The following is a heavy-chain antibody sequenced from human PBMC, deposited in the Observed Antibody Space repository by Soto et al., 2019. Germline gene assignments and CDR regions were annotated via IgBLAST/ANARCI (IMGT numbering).Heavy chain of an antibody. V-gene: IGHV1-69*12. CDR2: IIPIFGTA. J-gene: IGHJ4*02. CDR1: GGTFSSYA. D-gene: IGHD6-19*01. Sequence: QVQLVQSGAEVKKPGSSVKVSCKASGGTFSSYAISWVRQAPGQGLEWMGGIIPIFGTANYAQKFQGRVTYTADEATSTAHVEVSSLRSEDTAVYYCARGGAVAAQYSFDYWGQGSLVTVSS. CDR3: ARGGAVAAQYSFDY.